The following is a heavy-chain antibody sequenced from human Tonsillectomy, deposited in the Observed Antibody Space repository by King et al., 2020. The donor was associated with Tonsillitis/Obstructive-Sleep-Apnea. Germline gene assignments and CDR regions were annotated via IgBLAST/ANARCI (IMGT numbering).Heavy chain of an antibody. Sequence: QLQESGPGLVKPSETLSLTCTVSGGSVSRGSYYWSWIRQPPGKGLEWIGYIYYSGSTNYNPSLKSRVTISVDTSKNQFSLKLSSVTAADTAVYYCARGSGYEYYFDYWGQGTLVTVSS. J-gene: IGHJ4*02. D-gene: IGHD5-12*01. V-gene: IGHV4-61*01. CDR3: ARGSGYEYYFDY. CDR1: GGSVSRGSYY. CDR2: IYYSGST.